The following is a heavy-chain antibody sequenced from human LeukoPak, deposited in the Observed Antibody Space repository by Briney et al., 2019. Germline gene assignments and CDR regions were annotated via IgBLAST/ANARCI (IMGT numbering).Heavy chain of an antibody. J-gene: IGHJ5*02. Sequence: PGESLKISCKGSGYSFTSYWIGWVRQMPGKGLEWMGIIYPGDSDTRYSPSFQGQVTISADKSISTAYLQWSSLKASDTAMYYCARHWRRRYSSSSLPRSGFDPWGQGTLVTVSS. CDR3: ARHWRRRYSSSSLPRSGFDP. CDR1: GYSFTSYW. V-gene: IGHV5-51*01. D-gene: IGHD6-6*01. CDR2: IYPGDSDT.